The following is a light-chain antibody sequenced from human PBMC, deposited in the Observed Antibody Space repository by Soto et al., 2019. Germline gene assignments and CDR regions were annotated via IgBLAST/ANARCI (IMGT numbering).Light chain of an antibody. J-gene: IGKJ1*01. CDR2: KAS. CDR3: QQYNSYWGT. Sequence: DIQMTQSPSTLSASVGDRVTITCLASQSISSWLAWYQQKPGKAPKLLIYKASSLESGVPSRFSGSGSGTEFTLTISSRQPDDFATYYCQQYNSYWGTFGQGTKVEIK. V-gene: IGKV1-5*03. CDR1: QSISSW.